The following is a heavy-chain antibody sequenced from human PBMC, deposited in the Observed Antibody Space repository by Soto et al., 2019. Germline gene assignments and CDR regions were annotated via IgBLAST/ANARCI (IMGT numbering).Heavy chain of an antibody. V-gene: IGHV3-15*01. CDR1: GFTFSNAW. J-gene: IGHJ4*02. CDR3: TTELGTMVRGVINY. CDR2: IKSKTDGGTT. Sequence: GGSLRLSCAASGFTFSNAWMSWVRQAPGKGLEWVGRIKSKTDGGTTDYAAPVKGRFTISRDDSKNTLYLQMNSLKTEDTAVYYCTTELGTMVRGVINYWGQGTLVTVSS. D-gene: IGHD3-10*01.